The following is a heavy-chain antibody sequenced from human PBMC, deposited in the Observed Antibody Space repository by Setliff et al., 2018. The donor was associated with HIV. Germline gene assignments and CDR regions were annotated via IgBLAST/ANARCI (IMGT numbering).Heavy chain of an antibody. CDR1: GFTFSSYA. CDR3: ARGTDYDLWTYYYYMDV. CDR2: ISGGGAST. Sequence: PGGSLRLSCAASGFTFSSYAMSWVRQAPGKGLEWVSGISGGGASTYYADSVKGRFTVSRDNSKSTLYLQMNSLRAEDTATYYCARGTDYDLWTYYYYMDVWGKGTTVT. V-gene: IGHV3-23*01. D-gene: IGHD3-3*01. J-gene: IGHJ6*03.